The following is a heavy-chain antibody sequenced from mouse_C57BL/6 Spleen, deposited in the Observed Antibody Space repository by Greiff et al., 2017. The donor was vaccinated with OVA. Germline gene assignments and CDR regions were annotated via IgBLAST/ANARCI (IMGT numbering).Heavy chain of an antibody. CDR3: ARDEDYFDY. Sequence: EVQLVESGPGLVKPSQSLSLTCSVTGYSIPRGYYWNWIRQFPGNKLEWMGYISYDGSNNYNPSLKNRISITRDTSKNQFFLKLNSVTTEDTATYYCARDEDYFDYWGQGTTLTVSS. CDR1: GYSIPRGYY. J-gene: IGHJ2*01. V-gene: IGHV3-6*01. CDR2: ISYDGSN.